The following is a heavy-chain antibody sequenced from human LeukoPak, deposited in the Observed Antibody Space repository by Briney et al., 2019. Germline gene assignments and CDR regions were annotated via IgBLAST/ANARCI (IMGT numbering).Heavy chain of an antibody. Sequence: ASVTVSCKASGGTFSSYGISWVRQAPGQGLEWMGWISAYNGNTNYAQKLQGRVTMTTDTSTSTAYMELSRLRSDDTAVYYCARDTGSSDFDYWGQGTLVTVSS. CDR1: GGTFSSYG. V-gene: IGHV1-18*01. J-gene: IGHJ4*02. CDR2: ISAYNGNT. D-gene: IGHD3-10*01. CDR3: ARDTGSSDFDY.